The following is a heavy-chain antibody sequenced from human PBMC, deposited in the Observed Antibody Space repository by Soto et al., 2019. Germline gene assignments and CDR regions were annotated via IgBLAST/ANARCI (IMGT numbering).Heavy chain of an antibody. Sequence: QLQLQESGSGLVKPSQTLSLTCAVSGGSISSGGYSWSWIRQPPGKGLEWSGYIYHSGSTYYNPSIKIRVTITVDRSKHLFSLKLSYVAADDTAMYSCARVPGLWGRGTLVTVSS. CDR2: IYHSGST. CDR3: ARVPGL. J-gene: IGHJ2*01. CDR1: GGSISSGGYS. V-gene: IGHV4-30-2*01.